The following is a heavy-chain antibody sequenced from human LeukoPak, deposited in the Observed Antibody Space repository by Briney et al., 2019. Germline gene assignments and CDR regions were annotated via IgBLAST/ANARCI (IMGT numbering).Heavy chain of an antibody. Sequence: PGGSLRLSCAASGFSFSSYTMNWVRQAPGKGLEWVSIISSSSSYIYYADSVKGRFTISRDNAENALYLQMNSLRVEGTAVYYCARDGRCGGDCYASWGQGTLVTVSS. CDR2: ISSSSSYI. V-gene: IGHV3-21*01. D-gene: IGHD2-21*02. J-gene: IGHJ4*02. CDR3: ARDGRCGGDCYAS. CDR1: GFSFSSYT.